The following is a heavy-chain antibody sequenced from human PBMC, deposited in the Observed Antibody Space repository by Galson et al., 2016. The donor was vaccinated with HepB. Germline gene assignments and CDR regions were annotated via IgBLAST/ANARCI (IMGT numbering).Heavy chain of an antibody. D-gene: IGHD3-10*01. V-gene: IGHV3-11*01. J-gene: IGHJ6*04. CDR2: IRDSGDFP. CDR1: GFIFNDYH. Sequence: SLRLSCAASGFIFNDYHMAWIRQAPGRGPEWVSQIRDSGDFPYYADSVRGRFTISRHNAKNLIFLQMTSLRVEDTAIYYCARDSIVGFRERGGTDVWGRGTTVIVSS. CDR3: ARDSIVGFRERGGTDV.